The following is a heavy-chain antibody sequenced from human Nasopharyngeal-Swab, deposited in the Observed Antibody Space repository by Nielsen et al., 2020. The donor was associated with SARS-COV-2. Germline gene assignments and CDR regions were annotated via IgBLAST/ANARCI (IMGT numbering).Heavy chain of an antibody. CDR2: IIPIFGTA. J-gene: IGHJ4*02. Sequence: SVKVSCKASGYTFTSYGISWVRQAPGQGLEWMGGIIPIFGTANYAQKFQGRVTITADKSTSTAYMELSSLRSEDTAVYYCARDRSQYDILTGYPYYFDYWGQGTLVTVSS. CDR1: GYTFTSYG. CDR3: ARDRSQYDILTGYPYYFDY. D-gene: IGHD3-9*01. V-gene: IGHV1-69*06.